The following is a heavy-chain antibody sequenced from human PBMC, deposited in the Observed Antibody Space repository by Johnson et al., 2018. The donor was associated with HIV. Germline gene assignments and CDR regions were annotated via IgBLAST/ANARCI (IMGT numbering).Heavy chain of an antibody. Sequence: LQLVESGGGVVQPGGSLSLSCAASGFTFSSSWMHWFCQAPEPGLEWVADIKSDGSEKYYVDSVKGRFTISRDNAKTSLYLQRNSLRAEDTAVYYCARGRIYGAFAFDIWGQGTMVTVSS. D-gene: IGHD3-10*01. J-gene: IGHJ3*02. CDR2: IKSDGSEK. CDR3: ARGRIYGAFAFDI. V-gene: IGHV3-7*03. CDR1: GFTFSSSW.